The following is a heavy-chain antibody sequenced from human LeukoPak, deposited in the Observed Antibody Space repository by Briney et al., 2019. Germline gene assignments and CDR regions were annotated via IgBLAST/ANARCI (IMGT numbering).Heavy chain of an antibody. Sequence: GGSLRLSCAASGFTFSSYWMHWVRQAPGKGLEWVANIKQEGSARYYVDSVTGRFTISRDNAVNSLYLQMNSLRVEDTAVYYCARDPGIAAAGTVGYFDSWGQGILVTVSS. CDR2: IKQEGSAR. J-gene: IGHJ4*02. CDR1: GFTFSSYW. D-gene: IGHD6-13*01. CDR3: ARDPGIAAAGTVGYFDS. V-gene: IGHV3-7*01.